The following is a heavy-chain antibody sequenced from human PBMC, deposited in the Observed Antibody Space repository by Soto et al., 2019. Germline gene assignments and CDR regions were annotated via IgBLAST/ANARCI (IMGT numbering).Heavy chain of an antibody. CDR3: ARHHCSTTDCYTAVDF. J-gene: IGHJ4*02. CDR1: GYTFANYD. Sequence: GAEVKTPGASVQVSCKASGYTFANYDVSWVRQTPGQGLEWMGWISADSGHTSNAQKFQGRVTLTTDTSTNTAYMELRSLRSDDTAVYYCARHHCSTTDCYTAVDFWGQGTLVTVSS. D-gene: IGHD2-2*02. V-gene: IGHV1-18*04. CDR2: ISADSGHT.